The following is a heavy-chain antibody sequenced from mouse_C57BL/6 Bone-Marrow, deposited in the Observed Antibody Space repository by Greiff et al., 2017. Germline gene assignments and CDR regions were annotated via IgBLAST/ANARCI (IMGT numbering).Heavy chain of an antibody. D-gene: IGHD1-1*01. CDR1: GYTFTSYW. Sequence: QVQLQQPGAELVKPGASVKMSCKASGYTFTSYWITWVKQRPGQGLEWIGDIYPGSGSTTYNEKFKSKATLTVDTSSSTAYMQLSSLTSEDAAVYYCARAVYYGREDYWGQGTSVTVSS. CDR3: ARAVYYGREDY. V-gene: IGHV1-55*01. CDR2: IYPGSGST. J-gene: IGHJ4*01.